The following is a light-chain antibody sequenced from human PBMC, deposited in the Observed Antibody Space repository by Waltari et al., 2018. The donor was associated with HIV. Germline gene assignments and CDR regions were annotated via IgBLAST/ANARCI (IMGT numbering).Light chain of an antibody. CDR1: QSVSSN. V-gene: IGKV3-15*01. Sequence: EIVMTQSPATLSVSPGERATLSCRASQSVSSNLAWYQQKPGQAPRLLIYGASTRATIPARFSGSGSGTEFTLTISSLQSEDFAVYYCQQYNNWPPLFTFGPGTKVDIK. CDR3: QQYNNWPPLFT. J-gene: IGKJ3*01. CDR2: GAS.